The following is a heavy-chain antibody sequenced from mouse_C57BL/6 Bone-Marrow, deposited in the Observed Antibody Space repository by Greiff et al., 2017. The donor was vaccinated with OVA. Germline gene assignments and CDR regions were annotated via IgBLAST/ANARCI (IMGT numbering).Heavy chain of an antibody. CDR3: ARERLRRGYWYFDV. CDR1: GFSLTSYA. V-gene: IGHV2-9-1*01. D-gene: IGHD2-2*01. J-gene: IGHJ1*03. Sequence: QVQLKESGPGLVAPSQSLSITCTVSGFSLTSYAISWVRQPPGKGLEWLGEIWTGGGTNYNSAPKSRLSISKDNSKSQVFLKMNRLQTDDTARYYCARERLRRGYWYFDVWGTGTTVTVSS. CDR2: IWTGGGT.